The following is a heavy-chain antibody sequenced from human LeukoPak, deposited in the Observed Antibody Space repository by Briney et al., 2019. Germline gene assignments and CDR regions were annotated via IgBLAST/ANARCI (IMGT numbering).Heavy chain of an antibody. D-gene: IGHD3-22*01. CDR1: GFTFSDYA. J-gene: IGHJ3*02. V-gene: IGHV3-23*01. CDR2: IGNSGHST. CDR3: AKDFSSGYLGDGFDI. Sequence: PGGPLRLSCAASGFTFSDYAMSWVRQATGKGLEWVSGIGNSGHSTYYADSVKGRFTISRDNSRNTLYLQMNSLRVEDTALFYCAKDFSSGYLGDGFDIWGKGTMVTVSA.